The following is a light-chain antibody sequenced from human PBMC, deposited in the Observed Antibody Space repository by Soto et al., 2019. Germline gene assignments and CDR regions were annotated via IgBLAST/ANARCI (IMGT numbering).Light chain of an antibody. CDR1: SSDVGGYNY. J-gene: IGLJ1*01. V-gene: IGLV2-8*01. Sequence: SVLTQPPSASGSPGQSVTIPCTGTSSDVGGYNYVSWYQQHPGKAPKLVIYEVTKRPSGVPDRFSGSKSGNTASLTVSGLQAEDEADYYCASYAGSSSVFGTGTKLTVL. CDR3: ASYAGSSSV. CDR2: EVT.